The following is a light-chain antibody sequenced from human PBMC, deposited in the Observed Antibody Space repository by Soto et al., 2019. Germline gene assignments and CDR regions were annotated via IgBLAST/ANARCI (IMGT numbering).Light chain of an antibody. Sequence: EIVITPSPATLSVSPGESATLSCMASQSVSSNLAWYQQKPGQAPRLLIFGASTRATGIPARFSGSGSGTEFTLTISSLQSEDFAVYYCQQYNEWPPLTFGGGTKVDIK. CDR2: GAS. J-gene: IGKJ4*01. V-gene: IGKV3-15*01. CDR3: QQYNEWPPLT. CDR1: QSVSSN.